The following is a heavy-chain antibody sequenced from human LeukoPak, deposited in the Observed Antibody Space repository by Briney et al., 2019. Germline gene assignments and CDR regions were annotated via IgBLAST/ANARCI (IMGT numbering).Heavy chain of an antibody. CDR1: GYTFTSYD. V-gene: IGHV1-8*03. J-gene: IGHJ4*02. CDR3: ARARRDGYNLFGY. D-gene: IGHD5-24*01. CDR2: MNPNSGNT. Sequence: GASVKVSCKASGYTFTSYDINWVRQATGQGLEWMGWMNPNSGNTGYAQEFQGRVTITRNTSISTAYMELSSLRSEDTAVYYCARARRDGYNLFGYWGQGTLVTVSS.